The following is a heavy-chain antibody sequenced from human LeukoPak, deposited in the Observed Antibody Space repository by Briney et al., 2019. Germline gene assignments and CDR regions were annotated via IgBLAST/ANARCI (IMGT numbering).Heavy chain of an antibody. V-gene: IGHV3-11*01. D-gene: IGHD3-10*01. CDR3: ARALTYYYGSGSSNNWFDP. CDR2: ISSSGSTI. Sequence: GGSLRLSCGASGFTFSDYYMSWIRQAPGKGLEWVSYISSSGSTIYYADSVKGRFTISRDNAKNSLYLQMNSLRTEDTAVYYCARALTYYYGSGSSNNWFDPWGQGTLVTVSS. CDR1: GFTFSDYY. J-gene: IGHJ5*02.